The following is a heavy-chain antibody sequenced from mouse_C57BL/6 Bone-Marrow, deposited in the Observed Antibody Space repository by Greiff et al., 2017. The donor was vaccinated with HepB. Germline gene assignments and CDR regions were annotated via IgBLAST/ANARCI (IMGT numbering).Heavy chain of an antibody. CDR2: IDPETGGT. D-gene: IGHD1-1*01. Sequence: QVQLQQSGAELVRPGASVTLSCKASGYTFTDYEMHWVKQTPVHGLEWIGAIDPETGGTAYNQKFKGKAILTADKSSSTAYMELRSLTSEDSAVYYCTRRDYGSDDYWGQGTTLTVSS. J-gene: IGHJ2*01. CDR3: TRRDYGSDDY. V-gene: IGHV1-15*01. CDR1: GYTFTDYE.